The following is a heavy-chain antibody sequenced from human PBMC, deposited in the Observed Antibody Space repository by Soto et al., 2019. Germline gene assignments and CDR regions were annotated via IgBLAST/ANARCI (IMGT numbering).Heavy chain of an antibody. V-gene: IGHV3-48*03. CDR2: ISSSGRHI. CDR3: ARENYDSSGYFLDY. D-gene: IGHD3-22*01. Sequence: GGSLRLSCAASGFTFSNYEMNWVRQAPGKGLEWVSYISSSGRHIYYADSVKGRFTISRDNAKNSLYLQMNSLRAEDTAVYYCARENYDSSGYFLDYWGQGTLVTVSS. J-gene: IGHJ4*02. CDR1: GFTFSNYE.